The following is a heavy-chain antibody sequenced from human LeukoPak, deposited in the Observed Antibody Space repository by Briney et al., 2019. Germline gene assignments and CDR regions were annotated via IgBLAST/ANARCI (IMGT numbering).Heavy chain of an antibody. D-gene: IGHD1-14*01. CDR3: ARRRILNRDAFDI. CDR1: GYSFTDYW. Sequence: GESLKISCKGSGYSFTDYWIGWVRQMPEKGLEWMGIIYPSDSDTRYSPSFQGQVTISADKSISTAYLQWSSLKASDTAMYYCARRRILNRDAFDIWGQGTMVTVSS. V-gene: IGHV5-51*01. CDR2: IYPSDSDT. J-gene: IGHJ3*02.